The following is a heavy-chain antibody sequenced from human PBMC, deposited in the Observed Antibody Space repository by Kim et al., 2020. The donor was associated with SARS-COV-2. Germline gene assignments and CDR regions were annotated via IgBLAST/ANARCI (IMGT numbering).Heavy chain of an antibody. CDR3: VRGRNSAFDI. Sequence: YAESVKGRININSDTSKTQFSLQLKSVTHEDTAMYYCVRGRNSAFDIWGQGTMVTVSS. D-gene: IGHD4-4*01. V-gene: IGHV6-1*01. J-gene: IGHJ3*02.